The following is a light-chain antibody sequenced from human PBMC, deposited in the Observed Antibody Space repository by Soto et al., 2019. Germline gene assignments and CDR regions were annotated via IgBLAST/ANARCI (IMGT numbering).Light chain of an antibody. J-gene: IGLJ2*01. V-gene: IGLV1-44*01. CDR1: GSNIGSNT. Sequence: QSVLTQPPSASGTPGQRVTISCSGSGSNIGSNTVNWYQQLPGTAPKLLIYSNNQRPSGVPDRFSGSKSGTSASLAISGLQSEDEADYYCEAWDDSLNGVVFGGGTQLTVL. CDR2: SNN. CDR3: EAWDDSLNGVV.